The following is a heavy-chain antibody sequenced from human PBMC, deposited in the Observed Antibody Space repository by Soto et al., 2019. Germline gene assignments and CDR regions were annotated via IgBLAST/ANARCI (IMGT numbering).Heavy chain of an antibody. CDR1: GFTFSSYG. CDR3: AKDPRSGLD. V-gene: IGHV3-30*18. Sequence: SGGSLRLSCAASGFTFSSYGMHWVRQAPGKGLEWVAVISYDGSNKYYADSVKGRFTISRDNSKNTLYLQMNSLRAEDTAVYYCAKDPRSGLDWGQGTLVTVSS. D-gene: IGHD6-19*01. J-gene: IGHJ4*02. CDR2: ISYDGSNK.